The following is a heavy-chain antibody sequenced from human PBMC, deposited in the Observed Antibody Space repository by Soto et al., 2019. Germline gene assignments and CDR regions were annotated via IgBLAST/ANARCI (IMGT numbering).Heavy chain of an antibody. V-gene: IGHV1-69*12. CDR1: GGTFSSYA. CDR2: IIPIFGTA. D-gene: IGHD3-22*01. J-gene: IGHJ4*02. Sequence: QVQLVQSGAEVKKPGSSVKVSCKASGGTFSSYAISWVRQAPGQGLEWMGGIIPIFGTANYAQKFQGRVTITADESTSTAYMDLSNLTSEDTAVYYCASAASYCDSSGYYMVDYWGQGTLVSASS. CDR3: ASAASYCDSSGYYMVDY.